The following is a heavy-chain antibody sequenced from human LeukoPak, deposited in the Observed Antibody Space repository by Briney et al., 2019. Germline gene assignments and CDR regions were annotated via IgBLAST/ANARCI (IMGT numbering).Heavy chain of an antibody. CDR3: ARDVSEGFGERVIDALDI. CDR1: GYTFINYN. V-gene: IGHV1-18*01. D-gene: IGHD3-10*01. J-gene: IGHJ3*02. Sequence: ASVKVSCKASGYTFINYNIAWVRQAPGQGLEWMGWISAYNCNTNYVQKVQGRVAMTTDTSTSTAYMELRGLRSDDTAVYYCARDVSEGFGERVIDALDIWGQGTMVTVSS. CDR2: ISAYNCNT.